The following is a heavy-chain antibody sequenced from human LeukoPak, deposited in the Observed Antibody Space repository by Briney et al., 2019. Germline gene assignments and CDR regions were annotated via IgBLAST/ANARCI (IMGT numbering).Heavy chain of an antibody. Sequence: HAGRSLRLSCAASGFTVSSNYMSWVRQAPGKGLEWVSVIYSGGSTYYADSVKGRFTISRDNSKNTLYLQMNSLRAEDTAVYYCARSLGSKLATIGYWGQGTLVTVSS. CDR2: IYSGGST. V-gene: IGHV3-66*02. J-gene: IGHJ4*02. CDR1: GFTVSSNY. CDR3: ARSLGSKLATIGY. D-gene: IGHD5-12*01.